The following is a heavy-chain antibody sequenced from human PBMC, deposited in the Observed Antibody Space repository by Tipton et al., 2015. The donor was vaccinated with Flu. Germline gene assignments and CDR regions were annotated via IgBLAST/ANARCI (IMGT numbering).Heavy chain of an antibody. D-gene: IGHD3-16*02. CDR3: ARDYLLGDLSFFDN. J-gene: IGHJ4*02. Sequence: TLSLTCNVSGVSISTGSHYWNWIRQPAGKGLEWIGRIYTSGSTTYNPSLGSRVTMSVDTSKNQFSLKLSSVTVADTAVYYCARDYLLGDLSFFDNWGQGTLVTVSS. CDR1: GVSISTGSHY. V-gene: IGHV4-61*02. CDR2: IYTSGST.